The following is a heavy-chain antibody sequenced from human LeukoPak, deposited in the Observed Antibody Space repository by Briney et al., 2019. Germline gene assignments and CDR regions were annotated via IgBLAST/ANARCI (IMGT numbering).Heavy chain of an antibody. CDR3: ARDPVEWELLLDY. J-gene: IGHJ4*02. D-gene: IGHD1-26*01. CDR1: GFTFSNYW. CDR2: MNIDGSEE. Sequence: GGSLRLSCAASGFTFSNYWMGWVRQAPGKRPEWVANMNIDGSEEYYADSVKGRFSISRDNARNSVYLQMASLRVEDTAVYYCARDPVEWELLLDYWGQGTLVTVSS. V-gene: IGHV3-7*01.